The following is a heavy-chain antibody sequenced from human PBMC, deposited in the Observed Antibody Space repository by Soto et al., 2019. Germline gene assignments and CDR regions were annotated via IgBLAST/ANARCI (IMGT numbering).Heavy chain of an antibody. Sequence: EVQLVESGGGLVQPGGSLRLSCEASEFTFRSYWMHWVRQSPGKGLVWVSRISGDGSSTTYADSVRGRFTISRDNAKNTVYLQMDSLRAEDTAVYYCARSLPGTYGAFDLWGQGTMVTVSS. J-gene: IGHJ3*01. D-gene: IGHD1-7*01. V-gene: IGHV3-74*02. CDR1: EFTFRSYW. CDR3: ARSLPGTYGAFDL. CDR2: ISGDGSST.